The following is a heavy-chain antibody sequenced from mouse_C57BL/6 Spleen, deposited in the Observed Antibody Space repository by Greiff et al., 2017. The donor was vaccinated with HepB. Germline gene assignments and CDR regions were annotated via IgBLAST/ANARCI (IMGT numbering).Heavy chain of an antibody. J-gene: IGHJ2*01. CDR2: IRNKANGYTT. V-gene: IGHV7-3*01. CDR1: GFTFTDYY. D-gene: IGHD6-1*01. CDR3: ARYITTGIDY. Sequence: EVKLVESGGGLVQPGGSLSLSCAASGFTFTDYYMSWVRQPPGKALEWLGFIRNKANGYTTEYSASVKGQFTIYRDNSQSILCLQMNALRAEDSATYYCARYITTGIDYWGQGTTLTVSS.